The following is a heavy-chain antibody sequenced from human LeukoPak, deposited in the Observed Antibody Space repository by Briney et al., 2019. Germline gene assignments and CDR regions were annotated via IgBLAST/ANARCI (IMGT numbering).Heavy chain of an antibody. V-gene: IGHV1-69*06. J-gene: IGHJ4*02. CDR1: GGTFSSYA. CDR3: ASDPTGYSGYDLGY. CDR2: IIPIFGTA. D-gene: IGHD5-12*01. Sequence: EASVKVSCKASGGTFSSYAISWVRQAPGQGLEWMGRIIPIFGTANYAQKFQGRVTITADKSTSTAYMELSSLRSEDTVVYYCASDPTGYSGYDLGYWGQGTLVTVSP.